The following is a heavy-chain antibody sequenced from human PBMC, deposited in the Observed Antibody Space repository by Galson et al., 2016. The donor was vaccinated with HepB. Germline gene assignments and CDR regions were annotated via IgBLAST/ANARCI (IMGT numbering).Heavy chain of an antibody. Sequence: SVKVSCKASGDTFTSYDINWVRQATGQALEWMGWMNPNSGNTGYARKFQGRVTMTRNTSISTAYMELSSLRSEDTAVYYCARGGKRYFDWGNYYYGMDVWGQGTTVTVSS. CDR3: ARGGKRYFDWGNYYYGMDV. V-gene: IGHV1-8*01. CDR1: GDTFTSYD. J-gene: IGHJ6*02. D-gene: IGHD3-9*01. CDR2: MNPNSGNT.